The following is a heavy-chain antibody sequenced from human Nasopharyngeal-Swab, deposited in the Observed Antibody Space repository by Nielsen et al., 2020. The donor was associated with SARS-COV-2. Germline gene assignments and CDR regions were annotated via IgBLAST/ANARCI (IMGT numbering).Heavy chain of an antibody. CDR1: GFTFSDYY. D-gene: IGHD3-10*01. J-gene: IGHJ5*02. Sequence: GSLRLSCAASGFTFSDYYWGWIRQPPGKGLEWIGSIYYSGSTYYNPSLKSRVTISVDTSKNQFSLKLSSVTAADTAVYYCARDSHGFGELLIRWFDPWGQGTLVTVSS. V-gene: IGHV4-38-2*02. CDR2: IYYSGST. CDR3: ARDSHGFGELLIRWFDP.